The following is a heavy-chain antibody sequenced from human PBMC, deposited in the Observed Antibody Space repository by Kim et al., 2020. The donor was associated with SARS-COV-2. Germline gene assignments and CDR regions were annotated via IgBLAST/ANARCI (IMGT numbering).Heavy chain of an antibody. V-gene: IGHV4-59*08. J-gene: IGHJ5*02. CDR2: IYYSGST. CDR1: GGSISSYY. CDR3: ARHEAPGDSGSYSYDYWFDP. Sequence: SETLSLTCTVSGGSISSYYWSWIRQPPGKGLEWIGYIYYSGSTKYNPSLKSRVTISVDTSKNQFSLKLSSVTAADTAVYYCARHEAPGDSGSYSYDYWFDPWGQGTLVTVSS. D-gene: IGHD1-26*01.